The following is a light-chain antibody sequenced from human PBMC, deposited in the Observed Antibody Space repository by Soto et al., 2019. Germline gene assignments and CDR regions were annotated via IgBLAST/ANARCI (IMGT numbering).Light chain of an antibody. V-gene: IGLV2-14*01. CDR2: EVS. Sequence: QSALTQPASVSGSPGQSITISCTGXSXDVGGYNYVSWYQQHPGKAPKLMIYEVSNRPSGVSNRFSGSKSGNTASLTISGLQAEDEADYYCSSYTSSSTLVVFGGGTKLTVL. J-gene: IGLJ2*01. CDR1: SXDVGGYNY. CDR3: SSYTSSSTLVV.